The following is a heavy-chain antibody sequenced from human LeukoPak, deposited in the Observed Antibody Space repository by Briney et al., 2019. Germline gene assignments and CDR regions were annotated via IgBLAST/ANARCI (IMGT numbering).Heavy chain of an antibody. Sequence: PSETLSLTCAVYGGSFSGYYWSWIRQPPGKGLEWIGEINHSGSTNYNPSLKSRVTISVDTSKNQFSLKLSSVTAADTAVYYCARTSGFTVTTPWYYFDYWGQGTLVTVSS. D-gene: IGHD4-17*01. CDR2: INHSGST. CDR1: GGSFSGYY. J-gene: IGHJ4*02. CDR3: ARTSGFTVTTPWYYFDY. V-gene: IGHV4-34*01.